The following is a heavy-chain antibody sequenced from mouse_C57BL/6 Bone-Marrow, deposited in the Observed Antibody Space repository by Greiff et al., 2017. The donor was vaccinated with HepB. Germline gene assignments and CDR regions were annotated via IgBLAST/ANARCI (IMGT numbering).Heavy chain of an antibody. CDR3: TIYDGYYGGKTWFAY. V-gene: IGHV1-15*01. CDR1: GYTFTDYE. J-gene: IGHJ3*01. D-gene: IGHD2-3*01. CDR2: IDPETGGT. Sequence: QVQLQQSGAELVRPGASVTLSCKASGYTFTDYEMHWVKQTPVHGLEWIGAIDPETGGTAYNQKFKGKAILTADKSSSTAYMELRSLTSEDSAVYYCTIYDGYYGGKTWFAYWGQGTLVTFSA.